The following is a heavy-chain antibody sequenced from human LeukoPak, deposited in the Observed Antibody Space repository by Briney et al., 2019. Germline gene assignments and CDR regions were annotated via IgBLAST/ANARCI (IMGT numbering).Heavy chain of an antibody. V-gene: IGHV3-15*01. J-gene: IGHJ4*02. D-gene: IGHD6-19*01. CDR3: TTDRGIIAVAATKGDYYFDY. Sequence: GGSLRLSCAASGFTFSNAWMSWVRQAPGKGLEWVGRIKSKTDGGTTDYAAPVKGRFTISRDDSKNTLYLQMNSLKTEDTAVYYCTTDRGIIAVAATKGDYYFDYWGQGTLVTVSS. CDR2: IKSKTDGGTT. CDR1: GFTFSNAW.